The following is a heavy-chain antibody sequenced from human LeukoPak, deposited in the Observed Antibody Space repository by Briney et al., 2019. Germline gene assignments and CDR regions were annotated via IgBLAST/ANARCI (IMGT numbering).Heavy chain of an antibody. J-gene: IGHJ6*03. V-gene: IGHV4-34*01. CDR3: ARGSRITMVRGVRNYYYYMDV. Sequence: SETLSLTCAVYGGSFSGYYWSWIRQPPGKGLEWIGEINHSGSSNYNPSLKSRVTISVDTSKNQFSLKLSSVTAADTAVYYCARGSRITMVRGVRNYYYYMDVWGKGTTVTVSS. D-gene: IGHD3-10*01. CDR2: INHSGSS. CDR1: GGSFSGYY.